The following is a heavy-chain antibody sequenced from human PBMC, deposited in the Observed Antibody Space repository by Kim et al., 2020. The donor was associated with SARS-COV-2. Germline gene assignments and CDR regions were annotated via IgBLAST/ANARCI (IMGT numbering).Heavy chain of an antibody. V-gene: IGHV3-53*01. Sequence: YADSVKGRFTISRDNSKNTLYLQMNSLRAEDTAVYYCARSYYYGSGGMDVWGQGTTVTVSS. J-gene: IGHJ6*02. CDR3: ARSYYYGSGGMDV. D-gene: IGHD3-10*01.